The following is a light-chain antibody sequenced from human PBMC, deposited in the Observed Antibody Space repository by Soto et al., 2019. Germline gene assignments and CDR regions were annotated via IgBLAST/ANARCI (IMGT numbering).Light chain of an antibody. Sequence: EIVMTQSPATLSVSPGERATLSCRASQSLDSRLAWYQQKPGQAPRLLIYGASARATGPPARFSGSGSGTEFTLTISSLQSEDLAVYYCQQYNNWPVTFGGGTKVEIK. CDR1: QSLDSR. CDR2: GAS. CDR3: QQYNNWPVT. J-gene: IGKJ4*01. V-gene: IGKV3-15*01.